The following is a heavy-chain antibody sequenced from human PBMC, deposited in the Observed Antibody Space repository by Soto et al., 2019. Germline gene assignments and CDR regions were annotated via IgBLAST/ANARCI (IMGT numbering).Heavy chain of an antibody. J-gene: IGHJ6*02. CDR3: ARESGVTIFGVVIISEDYYGMDV. Sequence: SLRLSRAPSGVTLSNYSMHWVRRTLSKGLEWVAVISYDGSNKYYADSVKGRFTISRDNSKNTLYLQMNSLRAEDTAVYYCARESGVTIFGVVIISEDYYGMDVWGQGTTVTVSS. V-gene: IGHV3-30-3*01. D-gene: IGHD3-3*01. CDR2: ISYDGSNK. CDR1: GVTLSNYS.